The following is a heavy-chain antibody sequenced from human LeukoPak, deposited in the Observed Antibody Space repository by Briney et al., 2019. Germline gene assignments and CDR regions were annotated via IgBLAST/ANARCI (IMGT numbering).Heavy chain of an antibody. CDR3: ARGPRDFWSGYYEGSFDY. CDR2: IYHSGST. J-gene: IGHJ4*02. V-gene: IGHV4-30-2*01. CDR1: GGSISSGGYY. D-gene: IGHD3-3*01. Sequence: SETLSLTCTVSGGSISSGGYYWRWIRQPPGKGLEWIGYIYHSGSTYYNPSLKSRVTISVDRSKNQFSLKLSSVTAADTAVYYCARGPRDFWSGYYEGSFDYWGQGTLVTVSS.